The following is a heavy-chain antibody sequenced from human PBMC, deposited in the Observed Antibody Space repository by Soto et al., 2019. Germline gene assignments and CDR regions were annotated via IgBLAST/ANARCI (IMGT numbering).Heavy chain of an antibody. CDR3: ERYYDSSAYFAS. V-gene: IGHV5-51*01. J-gene: IGHJ4*02. D-gene: IGHD3-22*01. CDR1: GYSFTSYW. CDR2: IYPGDSDS. Sequence: GESLKSSCKGSGYSFTSYWIGWVRQMPGKGLEWVVIIYPGDSDSRYSPSFQGQVTISADKSISTAYLQCSSLKASDTAMYYCERYYDSSAYFASWAQGTMLTFSS.